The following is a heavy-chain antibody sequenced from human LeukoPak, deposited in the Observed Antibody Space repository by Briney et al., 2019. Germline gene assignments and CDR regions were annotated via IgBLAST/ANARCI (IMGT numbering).Heavy chain of an antibody. CDR1: GGTFSSYT. CDR2: IIPILGIA. D-gene: IGHD3-22*01. V-gene: IGHV1-69*02. Sequence: SVKVSCKASGGTFSSYTISWVRQAPGQGLEWMGRIIPILGIANYAQKFQGRVTITADKSTSTAYMELSSLRSEDTAVYYCASSIWVDYYDSSGNNYYYYGMDVWGQGTAVTVSS. CDR3: ASSIWVDYYDSSGNNYYYYGMDV. J-gene: IGHJ6*02.